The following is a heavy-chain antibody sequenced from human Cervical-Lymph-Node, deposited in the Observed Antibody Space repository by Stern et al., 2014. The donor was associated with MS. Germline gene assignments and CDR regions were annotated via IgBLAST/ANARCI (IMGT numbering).Heavy chain of an antibody. V-gene: IGHV3-33*01. CDR2: IWFDGSNK. CDR3: ARDGRSLAYCGGDCYSEDAFDI. CDR1: GFTFSAYG. J-gene: IGHJ3*02. Sequence: VQLVESGGGVVQPGRSLRLSCAASGFTFSAYGMHWVRQAPGKGLEWWAFIWFDGSNKYYGDYVKGRFTISRDNSKNTLYLQMNSLRAEDTAVYYCARDGRSLAYCGGDCYSEDAFDIWGQGTMVTVSS. D-gene: IGHD2-21*02.